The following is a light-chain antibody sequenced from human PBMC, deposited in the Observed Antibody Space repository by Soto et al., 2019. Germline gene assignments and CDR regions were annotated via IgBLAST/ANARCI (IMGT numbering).Light chain of an antibody. CDR1: QSVSSSY. J-gene: IGKJ1*01. Sequence: EIVLTQSPGTLSLSPGERATLSCRASQSVSSSYLAWYQQKPGQAPRLLIYGASSRATGIRDRFSGSGSGTDFTLTISRLEPEDFAVYYCQQYVSSPRTFGQGTKVEIE. V-gene: IGKV3-20*01. CDR2: GAS. CDR3: QQYVSSPRT.